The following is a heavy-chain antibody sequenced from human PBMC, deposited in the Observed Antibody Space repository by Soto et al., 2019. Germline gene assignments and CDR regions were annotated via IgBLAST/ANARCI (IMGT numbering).Heavy chain of an antibody. CDR1: GGSFSSYA. V-gene: IGHV1-69*13. CDR2: IIPIFGTA. CDR3: AKVRQPAYYYYGMDV. D-gene: IGHD1-1*01. J-gene: IGHJ6*02. Sequence: ASVKVSCNASGGSFSSYAIRWVRQAPGQGLEWMGGIIPIFGTANYAQKFQGRVTITADESTSTAYMELSSLRSEDTAVYYCAKVRQPAYYYYGMDVWGQGTTVTVSS.